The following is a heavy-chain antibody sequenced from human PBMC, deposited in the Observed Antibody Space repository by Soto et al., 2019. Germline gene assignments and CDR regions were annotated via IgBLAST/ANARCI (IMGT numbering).Heavy chain of an antibody. CDR2: ISGSGGST. V-gene: IGHV3-23*01. CDR3: AKELRFLEWLSRHGGLDGMDV. Sequence: GGSLRLSCAASGFTFSSYAMSWVRQAPGKGLEWVSAISGSGGSTYYADSVKGRFTISRDNSKNTLYLQMNSLRAEDTAVYYCAKELRFLEWLSRHGGLDGMDVWGQGTTVTVSS. D-gene: IGHD3-3*01. CDR1: GFTFSSYA. J-gene: IGHJ6*02.